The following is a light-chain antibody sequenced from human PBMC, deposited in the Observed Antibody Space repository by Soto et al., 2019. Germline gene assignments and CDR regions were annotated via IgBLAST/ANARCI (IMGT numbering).Light chain of an antibody. CDR2: WAS. CDR3: QQYYCLPYT. Sequence: DIVMTQSPDSLAVSLGERATINCKSSQSVLYSVNSKNYLAWFQQKPGQPPKLLIYWASNRESGVPDRFSGSGSGTDFTLTISSLQAEDVAVYYGQQYYCLPYTFGQGTKLEIK. J-gene: IGKJ2*01. V-gene: IGKV4-1*01. CDR1: QSVLYSVNSKNY.